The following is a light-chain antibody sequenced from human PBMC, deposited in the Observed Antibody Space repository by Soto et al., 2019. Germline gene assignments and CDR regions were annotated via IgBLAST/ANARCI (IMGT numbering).Light chain of an antibody. J-gene: IGLJ3*02. V-gene: IGLV1-40*01. Sequence: QSVLTQPPSVSGAPGQRVTISCSGSSSNIGAVYDVHWYQQLPGTAPKLLISANNFRPSGVPDRLSGSTSGTSASLAITGLQAEDEVVYYCQSYDSSLSGSGVFRGGTQLTVL. CDR2: ANN. CDR1: SSNIGAVYD. CDR3: QSYDSSLSGSGV.